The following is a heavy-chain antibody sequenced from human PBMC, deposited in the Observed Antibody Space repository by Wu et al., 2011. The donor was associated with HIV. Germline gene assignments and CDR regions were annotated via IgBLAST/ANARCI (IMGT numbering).Heavy chain of an antibody. J-gene: IGHJ4*02. CDR3: ARVEARDFWSGYYDY. CDR2: INPSSGGT. V-gene: IGHV1-2*02. Sequence: QVQLVQSGAEVKKPGASVKVSCKASGYTFNGYHMHWVRQAPGQGLEWMGWINPSSGGTTYSQNFQGRVTLTRDTSVSTAYMELSRLRSDDTALYYCARVEARDFWSGYYDYWGQGTLVTVSS. CDR1: GYTFNGYH. D-gene: IGHD3-3*01.